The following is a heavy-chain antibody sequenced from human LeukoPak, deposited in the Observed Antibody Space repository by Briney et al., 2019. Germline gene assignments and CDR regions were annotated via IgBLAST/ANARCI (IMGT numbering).Heavy chain of an antibody. J-gene: IGHJ4*02. D-gene: IGHD5-18*01. CDR1: GFTFSSYS. Sequence: GGSLRPSCAASGFTFSSYSMNWVRQAPGKGLEWASSISSSSSYIYYADSVKGRFTISRDNAKNSLYLQMNSLRAEDTAVYYCARVNSWYSYGYEDYWGQGTLVTVSS. CDR3: ARVNSWYSYGYEDY. CDR2: ISSSSSYI. V-gene: IGHV3-21*01.